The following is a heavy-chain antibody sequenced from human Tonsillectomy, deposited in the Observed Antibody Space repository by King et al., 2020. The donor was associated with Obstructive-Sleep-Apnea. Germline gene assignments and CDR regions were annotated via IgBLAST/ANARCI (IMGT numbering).Heavy chain of an antibody. D-gene: IGHD3-16*01. Sequence: VQLVESGGGVVQPGRSLRLSCAASGFTFSSYAMPWVRQAPGKGLEWGAVISYDGSNKYYTDSVKGRFTISRDNSKNTLYLQMNSLRAEDTAVYYCARDQGAGTRGEFDYWGQGTLVTVSS. CDR2: ISYDGSNK. CDR1: GFTFSSYA. CDR3: ARDQGAGTRGEFDY. V-gene: IGHV3-30*04. J-gene: IGHJ4*02.